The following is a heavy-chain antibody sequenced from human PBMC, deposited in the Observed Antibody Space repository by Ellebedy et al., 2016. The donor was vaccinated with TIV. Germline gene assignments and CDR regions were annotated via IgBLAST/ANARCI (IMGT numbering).Heavy chain of an antibody. CDR3: ARFDCGGDCFWSY. CDR2: IYPGDSDT. Sequence: GESLKISCQGSGYNFTTYWLGWVRQKPGKGLEWMGIIYPGDSDTTYSPSFQGQVTISADKSISTAYLQWSSLKASDTAIYYCARFDCGGDCFWSYWGQGTLVTVSS. V-gene: IGHV5-51*01. D-gene: IGHD2-21*01. J-gene: IGHJ4*02. CDR1: GYNFTTYW.